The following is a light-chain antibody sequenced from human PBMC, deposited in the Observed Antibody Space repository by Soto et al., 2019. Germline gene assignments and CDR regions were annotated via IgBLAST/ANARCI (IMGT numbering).Light chain of an antibody. V-gene: IGLV1-51*01. CDR3: GSWNSSLSAYV. J-gene: IGLJ1*01. Sequence: QSVLTHPPSVSAAPGQKVTMSCSGSSSKIGGNSVSWYQQLPGTAPKLLIYDDNKRPSGIPDRFSGFKSGTSATLGITGFQTGDEADYYCGSWNSSLSAYVFGTGTKVTVL. CDR2: DDN. CDR1: SSKIGGNS.